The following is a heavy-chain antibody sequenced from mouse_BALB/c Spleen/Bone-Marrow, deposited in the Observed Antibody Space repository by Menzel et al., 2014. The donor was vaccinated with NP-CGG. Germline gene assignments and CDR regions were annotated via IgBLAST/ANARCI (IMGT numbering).Heavy chain of an antibody. V-gene: IGHV14-4*02. J-gene: IGHJ2*01. CDR3: NAEHGNYHYFDY. Sequence: EVKLVESGAELVRSGASVKLSCTASGFNIKDYYMHWVKQRPEQGLEWIGWIDPGNGDTEYAPKFQGKATMTADTSSNTAYLKLSSLTSEDNSVYYCNAEHGNYHYFDYWGQGTTLTVSS. CDR1: GFNIKDYY. D-gene: IGHD6-1*01. CDR2: IDPGNGDT.